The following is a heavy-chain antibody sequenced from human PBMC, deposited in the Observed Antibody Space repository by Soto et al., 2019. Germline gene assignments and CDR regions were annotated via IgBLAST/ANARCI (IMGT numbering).Heavy chain of an antibody. Sequence: SETLSLTCTVSGGSISSYYRSWIRQPPGTGLEWIGYIHYSGSTNYNPSLKSRVTISVDTSKNQFSLNLSSVTAADTAVYYCARNRWDTYYYYYFMDVWGKGTTVTVSS. V-gene: IGHV4-59*01. D-gene: IGHD1-26*01. J-gene: IGHJ6*03. CDR2: IHYSGST. CDR1: GGSISSYY. CDR3: ARNRWDTYYYYYFMDV.